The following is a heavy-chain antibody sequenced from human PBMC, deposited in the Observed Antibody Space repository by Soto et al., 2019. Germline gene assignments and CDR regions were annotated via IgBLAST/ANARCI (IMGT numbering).Heavy chain of an antibody. D-gene: IGHD1-26*01. CDR2: IYYSGST. V-gene: IGHV4-39*02. CDR3: ATQEVGGSYVYTFDP. Sequence: TLSLTCTVSGGSIISSSYYWGWIRQPPGKGLEWIGSIYYSGSTYYNPSLKSRVTISVDTSKNHFSLKLSSVTAADTAVYYCATQEVGGSYVYTFDPWGQGTLVTVSS. J-gene: IGHJ5*02. CDR1: GGSIISSSYY.